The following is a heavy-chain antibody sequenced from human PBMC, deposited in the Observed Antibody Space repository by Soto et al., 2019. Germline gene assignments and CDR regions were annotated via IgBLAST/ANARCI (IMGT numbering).Heavy chain of an antibody. CDR3: ARELGDIVVVPAAPISYGMDV. Sequence: QVQLVQSGAEVKKPGASVKVSCKASGYTFTSYGIIWVRQAPGQGLEWMGWISAYNGNTNYAQKLQGRVTMSTDTSTSIAYMELRGLRSDDTAVYYCARELGDIVVVPAAPISYGMDVCGQGTTVTVSS. V-gene: IGHV1-18*04. J-gene: IGHJ6*02. CDR2: ISAYNGNT. D-gene: IGHD2-2*01. CDR1: GYTFTSYG.